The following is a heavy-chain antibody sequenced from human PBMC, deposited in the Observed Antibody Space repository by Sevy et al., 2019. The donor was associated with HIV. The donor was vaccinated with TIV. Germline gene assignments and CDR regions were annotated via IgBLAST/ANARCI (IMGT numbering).Heavy chain of an antibody. CDR1: GYIFTSYG. V-gene: IGHV1-18*01. D-gene: IGHD6-19*01. CDR3: TRDEGEQWLWTITGPNWFDP. CDR2: ISGYNGKT. J-gene: IGHJ5*02. Sequence: ASVKVSCKTSGYIFTSYGVSWVRQAPGQGLEWMGWISGYNGKTNYPQKFQGRVTMTTDTSTSTAHMELRNLTSDDTAVYYWTRDEGEQWLWTITGPNWFDPWGHGTLVTVSS.